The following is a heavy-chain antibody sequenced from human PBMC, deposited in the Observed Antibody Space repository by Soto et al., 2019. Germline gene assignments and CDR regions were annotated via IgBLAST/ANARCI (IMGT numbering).Heavy chain of an antibody. J-gene: IGHJ4*02. Sequence: QVQLVQSGAEVKKPGSSVKVSCKASGGTFSSYAISWVRQAPGQGLEWMGGIIPIFATANYAEKFQGRVTITADESTGTAYVELGSLRSEDTAVYYCAAPYGSGSYNNGFDYWGQGTLVTVSS. CDR3: AAPYGSGSYNNGFDY. CDR1: GGTFSSYA. CDR2: IIPIFATA. D-gene: IGHD3-10*01. V-gene: IGHV1-69*12.